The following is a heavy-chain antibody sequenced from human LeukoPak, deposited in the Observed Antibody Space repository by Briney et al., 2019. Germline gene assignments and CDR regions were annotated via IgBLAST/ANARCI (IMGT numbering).Heavy chain of an antibody. Sequence: GGSLRLSCAASGFTFSDYYMSWIRQAPGKGLGWVSYISSSGSTIYYADSVKGRFTISRDNAKNSLYLQMNSLRAEDTAVYYCARDIKVPTRSDAFDIWGQGTMVTVSS. CDR1: GFTFSDYY. J-gene: IGHJ3*02. V-gene: IGHV3-11*01. CDR2: ISSSGSTI. CDR3: ARDIKVPTRSDAFDI.